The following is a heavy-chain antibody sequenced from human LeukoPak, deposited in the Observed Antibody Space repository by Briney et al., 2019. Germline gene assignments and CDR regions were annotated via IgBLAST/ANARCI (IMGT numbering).Heavy chain of an antibody. D-gene: IGHD1-7*01. CDR3: ARRTLTGTTVNYMDV. CDR2: INHSGST. V-gene: IGHV4-34*01. Sequence: PSETLSLTCAVYGGSFSGYYWSWIRQPPGKGLEWIGEINHSGSTNYNPSLKSRVTISVDTSKNQFSLKLSSVTAADTAVYYCARRTLTGTTVNYMDVWGKGTTVTVSS. J-gene: IGHJ6*03. CDR1: GGSFSGYY.